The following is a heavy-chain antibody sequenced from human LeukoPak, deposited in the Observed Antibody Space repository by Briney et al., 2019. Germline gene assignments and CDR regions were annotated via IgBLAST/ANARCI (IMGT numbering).Heavy chain of an antibody. V-gene: IGHV3-30*18. CDR2: VSNDGSRQ. CDR1: GFTFSSYG. J-gene: IGHJ6*02. Sequence: GRSLRLSCAASGFTFSSYGMHWVRQAPGKGLEWVALVSNDGSRQNYADSVMGRFTISRDNSKSTLYLQMNSLRTDDTAVYYCAKDPGSNSWSFDPCDMDVWGQGTTVTVSS. D-gene: IGHD2-2*01. CDR3: AKDPGSNSWSFDPCDMDV.